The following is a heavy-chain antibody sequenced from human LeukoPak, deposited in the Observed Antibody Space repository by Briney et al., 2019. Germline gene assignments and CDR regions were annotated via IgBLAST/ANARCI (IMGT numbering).Heavy chain of an antibody. V-gene: IGHV3-30*04. J-gene: IGHJ6*04. Sequence: GRSLRLSCAASGFTFNTYAMHWVRQAPGKGLEWVAVISYDGGNKYYADSVKGRFTISRDNSKNTLYLQMNSLRAEDTAVHYCARDHKPRNYCSGGTCHSYYNAMDVWGKGTTVTVSS. CDR2: ISYDGGNK. D-gene: IGHD2-15*01. CDR1: GFTFNTYA. CDR3: ARDHKPRNYCSGGTCHSYYNAMDV.